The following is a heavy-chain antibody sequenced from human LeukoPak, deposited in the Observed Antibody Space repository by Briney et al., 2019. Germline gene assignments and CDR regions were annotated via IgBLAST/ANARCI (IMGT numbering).Heavy chain of an antibody. CDR2: IYYSGST. CDR3: ARDGPQYYDSSGYYVY. Sequence: SETLSLTCTVSGGSISSSSYYWGWIRQPPGKGLEWIGSIYYSGSTYYNPFLKSRVTISVDTSKNQFSLKLSSVTAADTAVYYCARDGPQYYDSSGYYVYWGQGTLVTVSS. CDR1: GGSISSSSYY. V-gene: IGHV4-39*02. J-gene: IGHJ4*02. D-gene: IGHD3-22*01.